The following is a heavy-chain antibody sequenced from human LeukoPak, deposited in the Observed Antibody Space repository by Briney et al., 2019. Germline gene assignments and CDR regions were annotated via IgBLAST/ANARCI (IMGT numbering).Heavy chain of an antibody. J-gene: IGHJ4*02. CDR1: GGSISSYY. Sequence: SETLSLTCTVSGGSISSYYWSWIRRPPGKGLEWIGYIYYSGSTNYNPSLKSRVTISVDTSKNQFSLKLSSVTAADTAVYYCARRTGYYDGFDFWGQGTLVTVSS. CDR3: ARRTGYYDGFDF. CDR2: IYYSGST. D-gene: IGHD3/OR15-3a*01. V-gene: IGHV4-59*01.